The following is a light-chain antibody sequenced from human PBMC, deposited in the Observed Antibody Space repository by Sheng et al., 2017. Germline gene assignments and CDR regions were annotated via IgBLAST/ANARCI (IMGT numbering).Light chain of an antibody. V-gene: IGKV3-15*01. J-gene: IGKJ1*01. CDR1: QSVNTN. CDR2: AAS. CDR3: QQYSRWPPRT. Sequence: EIVLTQSPATLSVSPGERATISCRASQSVNTNLIWYQQKPGLAPRLLIYAASTRAPGIPARFSGSGSGTEFTLTITSLQSEDFAVYYCQQYSRWPPRTFGPGTKVEIK.